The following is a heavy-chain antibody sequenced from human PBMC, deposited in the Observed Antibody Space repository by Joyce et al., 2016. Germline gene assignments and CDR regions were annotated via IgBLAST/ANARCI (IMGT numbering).Heavy chain of an antibody. CDR3: ASLGDTAMVILY. Sequence: QLQLQESGPGLVKPSETLSLTCTVSGGSISRSSYYWGWIRQPPGKELGWIGSIYYSGTTYYNPSFKSRVTISVDTSKNQFSLKLSSVTAADTAVYYCASLGDTAMVILYWGQGTLVTVSS. CDR1: GGSISRSSYY. CDR2: IYYSGTT. J-gene: IGHJ4*02. V-gene: IGHV4-39*01. D-gene: IGHD5-18*01.